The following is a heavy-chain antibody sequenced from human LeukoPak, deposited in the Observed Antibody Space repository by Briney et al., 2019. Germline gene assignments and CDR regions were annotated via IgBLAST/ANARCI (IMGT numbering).Heavy chain of an antibody. J-gene: IGHJ4*02. CDR1: GFSFSTNA. D-gene: IGHD2-2*01. CDR3: ARGDCSSTSCYLFDY. CDR2: ISYDGSNR. Sequence: PGGSLRLSCAASGFSFSTNAMDWVRQAPGTGLEWVAVISYDGSNRYYAGSVKGRFTISRDNSKNTLYLQMNSLRAEETAVYYCARGDCSSTSCYLFDYWGQGTLVTVSS. V-gene: IGHV3-30*04.